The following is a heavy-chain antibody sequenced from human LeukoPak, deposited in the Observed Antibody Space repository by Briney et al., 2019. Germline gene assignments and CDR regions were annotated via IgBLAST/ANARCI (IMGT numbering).Heavy chain of an antibody. CDR3: AKGSWDSGLYYFDY. CDR1: GFTFSSYS. V-gene: IGHV3-23*01. Sequence: GGSLRLSCAASGFTFSSYSMNWVRQAPGKGLEWVSAISGSGGGTYYADSVKGRFTISRDNSKNTLYLQMNSLRAEDTAVYYCAKGSWDSGLYYFDYWGQGTLVTVSS. J-gene: IGHJ4*02. CDR2: ISGSGGGT. D-gene: IGHD1-26*01.